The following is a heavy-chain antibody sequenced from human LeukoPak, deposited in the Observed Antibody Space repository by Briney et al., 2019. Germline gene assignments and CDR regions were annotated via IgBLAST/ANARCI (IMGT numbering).Heavy chain of an antibody. CDR3: ARGRFGGLSDY. CDR1: GGSISSYY. J-gene: IGHJ4*02. CDR2: IYYSGST. Sequence: PSETLSLTCTVSGGSISSYYWSWIRQPPGKGLEWIGYIYYSGSTNYNPSLKSRVTISVDTSKNQFSLKLSSVTAADTAVYYCARGRFGGLSDYWGQGTLVTVSS. V-gene: IGHV4-59*01. D-gene: IGHD3-10*01.